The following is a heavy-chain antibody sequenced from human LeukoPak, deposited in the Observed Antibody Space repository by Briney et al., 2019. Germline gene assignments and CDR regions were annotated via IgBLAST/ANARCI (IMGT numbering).Heavy chain of an antibody. D-gene: IGHD6-19*01. Sequence: GGSLRLSCVASGFPFSSYWMTWVRQAPGKGLEWVANIKQDGSKKSYVDSVKGRFTISRDNSKNTLYLQMNSLRAEDTAVYYCARDPGEQWLVLTYYGMDVWGQGTTVTVSS. V-gene: IGHV3-7*01. CDR3: ARDPGEQWLVLTYYGMDV. CDR2: IKQDGSKK. J-gene: IGHJ6*02. CDR1: GFPFSSYW.